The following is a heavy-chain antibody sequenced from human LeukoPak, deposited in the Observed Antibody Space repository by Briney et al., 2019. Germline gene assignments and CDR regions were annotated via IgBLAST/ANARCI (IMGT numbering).Heavy chain of an antibody. V-gene: IGHV3-23*01. CDR1: GFIFSNSA. J-gene: IGHJ4*02. CDR2: LTGSGGGT. CDR3: AKEAVEYFDY. Sequence: GGSLRLSCAASGFIFSNSAMSWVRQAPGKGLEWVSALTGSGGGTYYADSVKGRFTISRDNSKNTMYLQMNSLRAEDTAVYYCAKEAVEYFDYWGQGNLVTVSS.